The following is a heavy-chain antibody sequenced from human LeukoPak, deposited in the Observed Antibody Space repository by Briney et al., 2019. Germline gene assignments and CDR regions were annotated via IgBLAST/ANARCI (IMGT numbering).Heavy chain of an antibody. Sequence: GGSLRLSCAASGFTFSSYAMSWVRQAPGKGLEWLSAISGSGGSTYYADSVKGRFTISRDNSKNTLYLQMNSLRAEDTAVYYCARADWDTAMIDYWGQGTLVTVSS. CDR3: ARADWDTAMIDY. CDR1: GFTFSSYA. J-gene: IGHJ4*02. CDR2: ISGSGGST. V-gene: IGHV3-23*01. D-gene: IGHD5-18*01.